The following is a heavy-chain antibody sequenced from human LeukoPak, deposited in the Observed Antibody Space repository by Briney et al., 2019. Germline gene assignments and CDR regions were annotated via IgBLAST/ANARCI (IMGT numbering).Heavy chain of an antibody. J-gene: IGHJ3*02. V-gene: IGHV3-21*01. D-gene: IGHD2-15*01. CDR1: GFTFSSYE. CDR3: ARETYCSGGSCYKGNAFDI. CDR2: ITGTSKSI. Sequence: GGSLRLSCAASGFTFSSYEMNWVRQAPGKGLEWVSSITGTSKSIYYADSVKGRFTISRDNAKNSPYLQINSLRVEDTAVYYCARETYCSGGSCYKGNAFDIWGQGTMVTVSS.